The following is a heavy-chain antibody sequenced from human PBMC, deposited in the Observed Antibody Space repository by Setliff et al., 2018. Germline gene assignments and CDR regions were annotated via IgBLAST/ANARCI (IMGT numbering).Heavy chain of an antibody. J-gene: IGHJ4*02. CDR1: GYTFTSYG. Sequence: ASVKVSCKASGYTFTSYGISWVRQAPGQGLEWMGWISAYNGNTNYAQKLQGRVTVTTDTSTSTAYMELRNLRSDDTAVYYCARVSGWYYFDYWGQGTLVTVSS. V-gene: IGHV1-18*01. D-gene: IGHD6-19*01. CDR2: ISAYNGNT. CDR3: ARVSGWYYFDY.